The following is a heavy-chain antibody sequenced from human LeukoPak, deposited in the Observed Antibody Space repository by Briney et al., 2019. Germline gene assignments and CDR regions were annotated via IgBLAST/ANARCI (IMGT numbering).Heavy chain of an antibody. D-gene: IGHD6-6*01. Sequence: PSQTLSLTCTVSGGSISSGGYYWSWIRQHPGKGLEYIGSIYYSGSTYYTPSLKSRVTISVDTSKNQFSLKLSSVTATDTAVYYCARHRGSSSNFDYWGQGTLVTVSS. CDR2: IYYSGST. CDR1: GGSISSGGYY. V-gene: IGHV4-39*01. J-gene: IGHJ4*02. CDR3: ARHRGSSSNFDY.